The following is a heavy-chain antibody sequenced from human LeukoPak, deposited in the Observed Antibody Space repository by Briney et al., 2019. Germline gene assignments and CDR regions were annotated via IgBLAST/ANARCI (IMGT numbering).Heavy chain of an antibody. CDR2: ISFDGSSK. CDR3: AKDRGFTFASGSSELDY. Sequence: PGGSLRLSCAVSGFTFSKFGMHWVRQAPGKGLEWVAVISFDGSSKYYADSVKGRFTISRDNSRNTVYLQMNSLRPEDTAVYYCAKDRGFTFASGSSELDYWGQGTQVTVSS. D-gene: IGHD3-10*01. V-gene: IGHV3-30*18. J-gene: IGHJ4*02. CDR1: GFTFSKFG.